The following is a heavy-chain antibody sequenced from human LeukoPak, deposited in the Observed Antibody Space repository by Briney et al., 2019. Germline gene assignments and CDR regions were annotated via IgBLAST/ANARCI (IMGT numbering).Heavy chain of an antibody. V-gene: IGHV3-66*01. CDR3: ASDCGGDCYSAQRAIDY. CDR1: ELTVSSNC. J-gene: IGHJ4*02. Sequence: GGSLRLSCAASELTVSSNCMTWVRQAPGKGLEWVSFIYSDGSTYYADSVRGRFTISRDNSKNTLFLQMNSLRAEDTAVYYCASDCGGDCYSAQRAIDYWGQGTLVTVSS. D-gene: IGHD2-21*02. CDR2: IYSDGST.